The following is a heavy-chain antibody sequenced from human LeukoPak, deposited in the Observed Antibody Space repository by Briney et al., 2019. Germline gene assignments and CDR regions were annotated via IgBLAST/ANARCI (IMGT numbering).Heavy chain of an antibody. V-gene: IGHV6-1*01. CDR1: GDSVSSNSAA. J-gene: IGHJ6*02. Sequence: SQTLSLTYAISGDSVSSNSAAWNWIRQSPSRGLEWLGRTYYRSKWYNDYAVSVKSRITINPDTSKNQFSLQLNSVTPEDTAVYYRARANIVGATRGRAFGMDVWGQGTTVTVSS. CDR3: ARANIVGATRGRAFGMDV. D-gene: IGHD1-26*01. CDR2: TYYRSKWYN.